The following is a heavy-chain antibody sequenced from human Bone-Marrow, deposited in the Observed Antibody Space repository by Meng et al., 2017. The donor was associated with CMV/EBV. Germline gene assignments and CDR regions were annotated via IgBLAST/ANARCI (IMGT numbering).Heavy chain of an antibody. J-gene: IGHJ6*02. CDR1: GFTFSSYG. Sequence: GESLKISCAASGFTFSSYGFHWVRQAPGKGLEWVSVIYSGGSTYYADSVKGRFTISRDNSKNTLYLQMNSLRAEDTAVYYCARVKGAAAVYGMDVWGQGTTVTVSS. CDR3: ARVKGAAAVYGMDV. D-gene: IGHD6-13*01. V-gene: IGHV3-53*01. CDR2: IYSGGST.